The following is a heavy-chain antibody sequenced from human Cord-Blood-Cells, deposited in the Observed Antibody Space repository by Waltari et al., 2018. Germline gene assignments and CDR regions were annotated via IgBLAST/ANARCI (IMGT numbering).Heavy chain of an antibody. D-gene: IGHD2-2*01. CDR2: IIPIFGTA. CDR1: GGTFSSYA. Sequence: QVQLVQSGAEVQKPGSSVKVSCKASGGTFSSYAISWVRQAPGQGLEWMGGIIPIFGTANYAQKFQGRVTITADESTSTAYMELSSLRSEDTAVYYCARDTPVVPAANNWFDPWGQGTLVTVSS. CDR3: ARDTPVVPAANNWFDP. V-gene: IGHV1-69*01. J-gene: IGHJ5*02.